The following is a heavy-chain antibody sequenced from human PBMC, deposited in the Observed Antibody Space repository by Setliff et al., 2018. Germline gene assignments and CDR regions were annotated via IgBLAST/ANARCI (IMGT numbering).Heavy chain of an antibody. J-gene: IGHJ3*02. CDR3: RQAVVGRDVFDI. CDR2: IYHNGNT. V-gene: IGHV4-59*01. D-gene: IGHD1-1*01. CDR1: GGSISPYF. Sequence: SETLSLTCTVSGGSISPYFWSWIRQPPGKGLEWIGYIYHNGNTNFNPSLKTRVTMSVDPPKNQFALNLRSVTAADTALYYCRQAVVGRDVFDIWGQGTVVTVSS.